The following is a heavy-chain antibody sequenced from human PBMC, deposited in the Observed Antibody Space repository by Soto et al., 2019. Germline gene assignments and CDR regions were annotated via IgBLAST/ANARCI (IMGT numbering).Heavy chain of an antibody. CDR2: INAGNGNT. V-gene: IGHV1-3*01. CDR1: GYTFTGYY. D-gene: IGHD3-10*01. CDR3: ARVNITMVRGVISYYYGMDV. Sequence: ASVKVSCKASGYTFTGYYMHWVRQAPGQRLEWMGWINAGNGNTKYSQKFQGRVTITRDTSASTAYMELSSLRSEDTAVYYCARVNITMVRGVISYYYGMDVWGQGTTVTVSS. J-gene: IGHJ6*02.